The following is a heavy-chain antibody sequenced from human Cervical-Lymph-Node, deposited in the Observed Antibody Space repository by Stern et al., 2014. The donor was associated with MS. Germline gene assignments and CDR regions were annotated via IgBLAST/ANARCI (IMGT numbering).Heavy chain of an antibody. V-gene: IGHV4-4*02. J-gene: IGHJ4*02. D-gene: IGHD4-23*01. CDR1: GGSIRSGYW. Sequence: QLQLQESGPGLVKPSGTLSLTCAVSGGSIRSGYWWRWVRQPPGKGLEWIGEIYHSGSTNYNPSLKSRVTIAVDTSKNHFSLKMNSVNAADTAVYYCARNGGNYAFDYWGQGTLVAVSS. CDR3: ARNGGNYAFDY. CDR2: IYHSGST.